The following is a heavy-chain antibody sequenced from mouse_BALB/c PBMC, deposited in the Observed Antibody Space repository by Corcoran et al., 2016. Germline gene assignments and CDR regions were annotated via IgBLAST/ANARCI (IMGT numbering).Heavy chain of an antibody. J-gene: IGHJ4*01. CDR1: GYTFTEYT. D-gene: IGHD2-4*01. CDR2: INPNNGGT. CDR3: ARSRRITTYAMDY. Sequence: EVQLQQSGPELVKPGASVKMSCKASGYTFTEYTMHWVKQSHGKSLEWIGGINPNNGGTSYNQKFKGKATLTVDKSSSTAYMELRSLTSEDSVVYYCARSRRITTYAMDYWGQGTSVTVSS. V-gene: IGHV1-22*01.